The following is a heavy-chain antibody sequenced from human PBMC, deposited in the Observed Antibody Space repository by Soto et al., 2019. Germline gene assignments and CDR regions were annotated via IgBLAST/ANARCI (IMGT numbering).Heavy chain of an antibody. CDR2: ISSSSSYT. D-gene: IGHD3-3*01. V-gene: IGHV3-11*06. CDR1: GFTFSDYY. CDR3: ARSGFLEWLAQTNHYYGMDV. J-gene: IGHJ6*02. Sequence: PGGSLRLSCAASGFTFSDYYMSWIRQAPGKGLEWVSYISSSSSYTNYADSVKGRFTISRDNAKNSLYLQMNSLRAEDTAVYYCARSGFLEWLAQTNHYYGMDVWGQGTTVTVSS.